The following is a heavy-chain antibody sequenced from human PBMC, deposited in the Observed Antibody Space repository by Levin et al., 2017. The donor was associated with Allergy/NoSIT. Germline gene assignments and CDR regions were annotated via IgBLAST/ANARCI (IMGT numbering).Heavy chain of an antibody. Sequence: HGESLKISCAASGFTFSNYSMNWVRQAPEKGLEWVSSISSRSSYIYYADSVKGRFTVSRDNAKNSLFLQMNSLRAEDTAMYYCARDGDSRGFDFDQWGQGTLVTVSS. CDR1: GFTFSNYS. D-gene: IGHD3-22*01. CDR2: ISSRSSYI. CDR3: ARDGDSRGFDFDQ. V-gene: IGHV3-21*01. J-gene: IGHJ4*02.